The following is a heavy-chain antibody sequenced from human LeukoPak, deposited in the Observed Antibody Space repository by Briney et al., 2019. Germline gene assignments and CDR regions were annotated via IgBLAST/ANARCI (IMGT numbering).Heavy chain of an antibody. J-gene: IGHJ3*02. V-gene: IGHV3-30*03. CDR3: AGFGESSLAFDI. CDR2: ISYDGSNK. D-gene: IGHD3-10*01. Sequence: AGGSLRLPCAASGFTFSSYGMHWVRQAPGKGLEWVAVISYDGSNKYYADSVKGRFTISRDNSKNTLYLQMNSLRAEDRAVYYCAGFGESSLAFDIWGQGTMVTVSS. CDR1: GFTFSSYG.